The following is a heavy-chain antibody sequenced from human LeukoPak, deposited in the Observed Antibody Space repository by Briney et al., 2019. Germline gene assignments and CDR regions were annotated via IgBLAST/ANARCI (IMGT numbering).Heavy chain of an antibody. V-gene: IGHV3-23*01. CDR2: ISGSGGST. J-gene: IGHJ6*02. CDR3: ARCTRCWSGYGMGV. CDR1: GFTFSSYA. Sequence: PGGSLRLSCGASGFTFSSYAMSWDRQAPGKGLEWVSAISGSGGSTYYADSVKGRFTISRDNSKNTLYLQMNSLLAAARAVNYCARCTRCWSGYGMGVWGQGTTVTVSS. D-gene: IGHD3-3*01.